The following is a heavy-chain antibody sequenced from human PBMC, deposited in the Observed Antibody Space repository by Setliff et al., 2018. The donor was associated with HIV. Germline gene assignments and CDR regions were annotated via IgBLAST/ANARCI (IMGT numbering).Heavy chain of an antibody. V-gene: IGHV4-34*01. J-gene: IGHJ6*03. CDR3: ARGLSIFGVATPGFYSFMDV. Sequence: SETLSLTCVVYGGSFSGYYLSWVRQPPGKGLEWIGEISHSGTTTYSPSLESRVSISPDTSKNQFSLKLSSVTAADTAVYYCARGLSIFGVATPGFYSFMDVWGKGTTVTVSS. CDR1: GGSFSGYY. D-gene: IGHD3-3*01. CDR2: ISHSGTT.